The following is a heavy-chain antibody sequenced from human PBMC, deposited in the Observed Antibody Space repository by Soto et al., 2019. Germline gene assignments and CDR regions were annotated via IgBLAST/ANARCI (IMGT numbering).Heavy chain of an antibody. V-gene: IGHV4-59*08. CDR2: IYYSGST. D-gene: IGHD5-12*01. CDR1: GGSISSYY. Sequence: SETLSLTCTVSGGSISSYYWSWIRQPPGKGLEWIGYIYYSGSTNYNPSLKSRVTISVDTSKNQFSLKLSSVTAADTAVYYCAMKSGYDTSFDYWGQGTLVTVSS. CDR3: AMKSGYDTSFDY. J-gene: IGHJ4*02.